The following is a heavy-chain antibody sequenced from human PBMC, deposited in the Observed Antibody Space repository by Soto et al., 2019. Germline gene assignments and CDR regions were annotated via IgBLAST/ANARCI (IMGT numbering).Heavy chain of an antibody. V-gene: IGHV5-51*01. CDR3: ARPVGLAVRPDGNWFDT. D-gene: IGHD6-6*01. Sequence: GESLKISCKGSGYSFTSYWSGWVRQMPGKGLEWMGIISPGYSDTRYSPSFQGKVTISADKSISTAYLQWSSLKASATVMYYCARPVGLAVRPDGNWFDTWGQGTLVLVSS. CDR2: ISPGYSDT. CDR1: GYSFTSYW. J-gene: IGHJ5*02.